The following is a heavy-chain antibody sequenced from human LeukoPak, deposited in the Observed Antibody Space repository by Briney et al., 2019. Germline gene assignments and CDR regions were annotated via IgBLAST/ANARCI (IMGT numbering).Heavy chain of an antibody. J-gene: IGHJ4*02. CDR1: GGSISSYY. V-gene: IGHV4-59*01. Sequence: SETLSLTCTVSGGSISSYYWSWIRQPPGKGLEWIGYIYYSGSTNYNPSLKSRVTISVDTSKNQFSLKLSSVTAADTAVYYRAGDGMGGGVDYWGQGTLVTVSS. D-gene: IGHD3-16*01. CDR3: AGDGMGGGVDY. CDR2: IYYSGST.